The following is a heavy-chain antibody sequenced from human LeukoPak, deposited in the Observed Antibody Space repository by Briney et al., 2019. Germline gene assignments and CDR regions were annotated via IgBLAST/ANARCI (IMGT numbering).Heavy chain of an antibody. CDR1: GFTFSSYW. V-gene: IGHV3-7*01. J-gene: IGHJ3*02. D-gene: IGHD3-10*01. CDR3: ARALLWFGEFREAFDI. CDR2: IKQDGSEK. Sequence: GGSLRLSCAASGFTFSSYWMSWVRQAPGKGLEWVANIKQDGSEKYYVDSVKGRFTISRDNALNSLDLQMNSLSAEDTAVYYCARALLWFGEFREAFDIWGQGTMVTVSS.